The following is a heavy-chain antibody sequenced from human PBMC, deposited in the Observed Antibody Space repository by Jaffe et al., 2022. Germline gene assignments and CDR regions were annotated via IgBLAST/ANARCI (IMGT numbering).Heavy chain of an antibody. CDR1: GYSISSIYY. D-gene: IGHD1-26*01. V-gene: IGHV4-38-2*01. Sequence: QVQLQESGPGLVKPSETLSLTCGVSGYSISSIYYWAWIRQPPGKGLEWIGSVSHSGSSAYNPSLNSRVTMSVDTSKNQFSLKLTSVTAADTAVYYCARHGVGATTRFDPWGQGGLVTVSS. J-gene: IGHJ5*02. CDR3: ARHGVGATTRFDP. CDR2: VSHSGSS.